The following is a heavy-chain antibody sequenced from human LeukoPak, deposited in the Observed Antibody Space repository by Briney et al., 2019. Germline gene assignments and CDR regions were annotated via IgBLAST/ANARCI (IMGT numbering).Heavy chain of an antibody. J-gene: IGHJ3*02. Sequence: PGGSLRLSCAASGFTFSSYSMNWVRQAPGKGLEWVSSISSSSSSIYYADSVKGRFTISRDNAKNSLYLQMNSLRAEDAAVYYCARDTIVSDAFDIWGQGAMVTVSS. CDR1: GFTFSSYS. CDR3: ARDTIVSDAFDI. CDR2: ISSSSSSI. V-gene: IGHV3-21*01. D-gene: IGHD3-22*01.